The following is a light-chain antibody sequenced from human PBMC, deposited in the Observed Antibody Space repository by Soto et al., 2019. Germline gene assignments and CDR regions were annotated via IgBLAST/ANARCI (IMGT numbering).Light chain of an antibody. Sequence: EIVMTQSPATLSVSPGERATLSCRASQSIRSNLAWYQQKPGQAPRLLIYGASTRATGIPARFSSSGSGTGFTHTTSSLLSEACSVYYCAPYNNWRPGKFGQGTMVDIK. CDR3: APYNNWRPGK. J-gene: IGKJ1*01. CDR1: QSIRSN. CDR2: GAS. V-gene: IGKV3-15*01.